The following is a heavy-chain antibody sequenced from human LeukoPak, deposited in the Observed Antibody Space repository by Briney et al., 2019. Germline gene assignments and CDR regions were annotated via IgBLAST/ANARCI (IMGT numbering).Heavy chain of an antibody. CDR1: GGSISSYY. V-gene: IGHV4-59*01. CDR3: ARDRQQLDY. D-gene: IGHD6-13*01. J-gene: IGHJ4*02. Sequence: SETLSLTCTVSGGSISSYYWSWIRQPPGKGLEWIGYTYYSGSTNYNPSLKSRVTISVDTSKNQFSLKLSSVTAADTAVYYCARDRQQLDYWGQGTLVTVSS. CDR2: TYYSGST.